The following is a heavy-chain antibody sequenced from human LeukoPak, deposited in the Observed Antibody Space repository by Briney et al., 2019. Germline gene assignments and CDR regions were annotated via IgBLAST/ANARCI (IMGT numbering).Heavy chain of an antibody. CDR1: GFTFSSYG. Sequence: GRSLRLPCAASGFTFSSYGMHWVRQAPGKGLEWVAVISYDGSNKYYADSVKGRFTISRDNSKNTLYLQMNSLRAEDTAVYYCAKDRWVNYDILTGYYHDYWGQGTLVTVSS. D-gene: IGHD3-9*01. CDR2: ISYDGSNK. J-gene: IGHJ4*02. CDR3: AKDRWVNYDILTGYYHDY. V-gene: IGHV3-30*18.